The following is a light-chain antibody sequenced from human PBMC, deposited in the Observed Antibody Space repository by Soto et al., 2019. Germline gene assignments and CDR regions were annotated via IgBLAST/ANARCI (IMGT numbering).Light chain of an antibody. J-gene: IGKJ2*01. CDR3: QQYGSSLLH. V-gene: IGKV3-20*01. CDR2: GAS. Sequence: EIVLTQSPGTLSLSPGERATLSCRASQSVSSSYLAWYQQKPGQAPRLLIYGASSRATGIPDRFSGSGSGTDFTLTISRLEPEDFALYYCQQYGSSLLHFGQGTKLEIK. CDR1: QSVSSSY.